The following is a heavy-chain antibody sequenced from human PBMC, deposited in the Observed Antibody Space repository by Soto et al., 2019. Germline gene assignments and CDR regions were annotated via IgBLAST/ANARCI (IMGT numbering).Heavy chain of an antibody. J-gene: IGHJ6*02. CDR2: INPNSGGT. V-gene: IGHV1-2*04. Sequence: EASVKVSCKASGYTFTGYYMHWVRQAPGQGLEWMGWINPNSGGTNYAQKFQGWVTMTRDTSISTAYMELSRLRSDDTAVYYCARDRYSYGPHRYGMDVWGQGTTVTVSS. CDR1: GYTFTGYY. D-gene: IGHD5-18*01. CDR3: ARDRYSYGPHRYGMDV.